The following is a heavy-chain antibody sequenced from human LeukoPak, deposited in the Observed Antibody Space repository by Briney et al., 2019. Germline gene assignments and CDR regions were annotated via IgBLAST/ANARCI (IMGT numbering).Heavy chain of an antibody. Sequence: GASVKVSCKASGGTFSSYAISWVRQAPGQGLEWMGGIIPIFGTANYAQKFQGRVTITADESTSTAYMELSSLRSEDTAVYYCARGLLTGSGSSDDHYYYYYYMDVWGKGTTVTVSS. V-gene: IGHV1-69*01. CDR3: ARGLLTGSGSSDDHYYYYYYMDV. CDR1: GGTFSSYA. CDR2: IIPIFGTA. D-gene: IGHD1-1*01. J-gene: IGHJ6*03.